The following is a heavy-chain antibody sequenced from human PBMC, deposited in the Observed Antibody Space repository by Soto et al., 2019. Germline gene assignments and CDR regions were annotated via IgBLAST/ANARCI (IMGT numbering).Heavy chain of an antibody. V-gene: IGHV3-11*06. CDR1: GFTFSDYY. D-gene: IGHD5-12*01. J-gene: IGHJ4*02. CDR3: AIDLAYSGYLDY. Sequence: QVQLVESGGGLVKPGGSLRLSCAASGFTFSDYYMSWIRQAPGKGLEWVSYISSSSSYTNYADSVKGRFTISRDNAKNALYLQMNSLRAEDTAVYYCAIDLAYSGYLDYWGQGTLVTVSS. CDR2: ISSSSSYT.